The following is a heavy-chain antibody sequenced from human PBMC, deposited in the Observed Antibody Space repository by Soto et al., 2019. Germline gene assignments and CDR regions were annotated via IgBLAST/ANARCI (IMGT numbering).Heavy chain of an antibody. CDR2: ISSSSSTI. Sequence: GGSLGLSCAASGFAFSSYSMNWVGQASGKGVEWVSYISSSSSTIYYADSVKGRFTISRDNAKNSLYLQMNSPRAEDTAVYYCAAQTLGYCSSTSCYKYYYYMDVWGKGT. D-gene: IGHD2-2*02. V-gene: IGHV3-48*01. CDR1: GFAFSSYS. CDR3: AAQTLGYCSSTSCYKYYYYMDV. J-gene: IGHJ6*03.